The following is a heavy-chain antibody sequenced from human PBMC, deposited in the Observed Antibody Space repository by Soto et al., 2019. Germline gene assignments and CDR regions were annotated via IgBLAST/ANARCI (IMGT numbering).Heavy chain of an antibody. CDR3: ARSGVGAMNPASGTDY. Sequence: PGESLKISCKGSGYSFSSHWIGWVRQMPGKGLEWMGIIYPGDSDTRYTTSSQGQVTISVDKSISTAYLQWNSLKTSDTAMYYCARSGVGAMNPASGTDYWGQGTLVTVSS. CDR2: IYPGDSDT. V-gene: IGHV5-51*01. J-gene: IGHJ4*02. CDR1: GYSFSSHW. D-gene: IGHD1-26*01.